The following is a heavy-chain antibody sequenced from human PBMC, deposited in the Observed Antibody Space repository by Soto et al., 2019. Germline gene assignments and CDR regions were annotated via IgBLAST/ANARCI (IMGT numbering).Heavy chain of an antibody. J-gene: IGHJ4*02. CDR2: MYYSGTT. Sequence: SETLSLTCTVSGGSISRNTYYWGWIRQPPGKGLEWIGSMYYSGTTYYNPSLQSRVTIAVDTSKNQFSLRLSSVTAADTAEYYCIKGYCNSISCYEFDYWGQGTLVTVSS. V-gene: IGHV4-39*01. CDR3: IKGYCNSISCYEFDY. D-gene: IGHD2-2*01. CDR1: GGSISRNTYY.